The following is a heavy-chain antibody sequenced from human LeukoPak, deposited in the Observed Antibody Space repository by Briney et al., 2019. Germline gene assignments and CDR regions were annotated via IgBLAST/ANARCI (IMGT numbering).Heavy chain of an antibody. CDR1: GFTFSSYW. Sequence: GGSLRLSCTASGFTFSSYWMSWVRQAPGKGLEWVANIKQDGSEKDYVDSVKGRFTISRDNPKNSLYLQMNSLRAEDTAVYYCARYCGGDCYGMDVWGQGTTVSVSS. V-gene: IGHV3-7*01. J-gene: IGHJ6*02. CDR3: ARYCGGDCYGMDV. CDR2: IKQDGSEK. D-gene: IGHD2-21*02.